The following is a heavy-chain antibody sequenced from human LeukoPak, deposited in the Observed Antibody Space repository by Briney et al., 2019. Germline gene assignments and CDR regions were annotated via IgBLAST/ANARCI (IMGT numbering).Heavy chain of an antibody. J-gene: IGHJ4*02. CDR1: GGSISSYY. CDR2: IYYSGST. Sequence: PSETLSLTCTVSGGSISSYYWSWIRQPPGKGLEWIGYIYYSGSTNYNPSLKSRVTISVDTSKNQFSLKLSSVTAADTAVYYCAREGVEDYFDYWGQGTLVTVSS. CDR3: AREGVEDYFDY. V-gene: IGHV4-59*01.